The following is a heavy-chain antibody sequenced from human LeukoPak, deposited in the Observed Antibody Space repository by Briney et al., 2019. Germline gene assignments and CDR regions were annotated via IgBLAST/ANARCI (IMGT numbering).Heavy chain of an antibody. D-gene: IGHD3-10*01. Sequence: PGGSLRLSCAASGFTFSSYAMHWVRQAPGKGLEWVAVISYDGSNKYYADSVKGRFTISRDNSKNTLYLQMNSLRAEDTAVYYCARINYYGSREPDAFDIWGQGTMVTASS. CDR1: GFTFSSYA. CDR3: ARINYYGSREPDAFDI. CDR2: ISYDGSNK. J-gene: IGHJ3*02. V-gene: IGHV3-30*04.